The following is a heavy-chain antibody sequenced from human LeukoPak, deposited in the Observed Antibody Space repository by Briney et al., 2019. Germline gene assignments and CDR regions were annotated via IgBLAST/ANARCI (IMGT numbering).Heavy chain of an antibody. CDR2: ISYDGSNK. J-gene: IGHJ4*02. CDR1: GFTFSSYG. D-gene: IGHD3-10*01. Sequence: PGRSLRLSCAASGFTFSSYGMHWVRQAPGKGLEWVGVISYDGSNKYYEDSVKGRFTIPRDNSKNTLYLQMNNLRAEDTAVYYCAKDRLRLWFGELSDLDYWGQGTLVTVSS. V-gene: IGHV3-30*18. CDR3: AKDRLRLWFGELSDLDY.